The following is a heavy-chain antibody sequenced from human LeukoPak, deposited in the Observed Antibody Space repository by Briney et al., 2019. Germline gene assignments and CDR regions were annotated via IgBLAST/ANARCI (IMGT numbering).Heavy chain of an antibody. V-gene: IGHV3-33*01. Sequence: GGSLRLSCAASGFTFSSYGMHWVRQAPGKGLEWVAVIWYDGSNKYYADSVKGRFTISRDNSKSTLYLQMNSLRAEDTAVYYCARASGFSVYDILTGPPFDYWGQGTLVTVSS. J-gene: IGHJ4*02. CDR2: IWYDGSNK. CDR3: ARASGFSVYDILTGPPFDY. D-gene: IGHD3-9*01. CDR1: GFTFSSYG.